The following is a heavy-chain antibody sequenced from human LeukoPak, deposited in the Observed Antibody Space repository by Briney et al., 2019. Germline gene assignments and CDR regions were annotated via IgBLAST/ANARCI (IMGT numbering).Heavy chain of an antibody. CDR3: ARTATNWFDP. D-gene: IGHD2-15*01. V-gene: IGHV5-51*01. CDR1: GYSFATYW. J-gene: IGHJ5*02. CDR2: IDPGDSNT. Sequence: GESLKISCKGSGYSFATYWIGWVRQMPGKGLEWMGIIDPGDSNTRYSPSFQGQVTISADKSISTAYLQWSSPKASDTAMYCCARTATNWFDPWGQGTLVTVSP.